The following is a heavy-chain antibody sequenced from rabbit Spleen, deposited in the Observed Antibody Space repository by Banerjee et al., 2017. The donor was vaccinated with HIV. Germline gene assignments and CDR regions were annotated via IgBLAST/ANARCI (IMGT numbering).Heavy chain of an antibody. CDR1: GFSFSSYYY. CDR2: IVTGSGNT. D-gene: IGHD6-1*01. V-gene: IGHV1S45*01. J-gene: IGHJ4*01. Sequence: QEQLEESGGGLVQPEGSLTLTCTASGFSFSSYYYMCWVRQAPGKGLEWIACIVTGSGNTGYANWAKGRFTISKTSSTAVTLQMTSLTAADTATYFCARPTDDVGYAQILWGPGTLVTVS. CDR3: ARPTDDVGYAQIL.